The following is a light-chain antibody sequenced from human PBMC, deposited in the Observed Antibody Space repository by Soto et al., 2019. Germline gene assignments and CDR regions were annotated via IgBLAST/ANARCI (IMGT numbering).Light chain of an antibody. J-gene: IGKJ1*01. CDR1: QSVTTQ. Sequence: IVLTHSPGTLSLSPGETATLSCSASQSVTTQLAWYQQKRGRAPRLIIHGASRRATGIPDRISGSGSGTDFTLTISRVEPEDVAVYYCQQYGGSTRTFGQGTKVDI. CDR2: GAS. CDR3: QQYGGSTRT. V-gene: IGKV3-20*01.